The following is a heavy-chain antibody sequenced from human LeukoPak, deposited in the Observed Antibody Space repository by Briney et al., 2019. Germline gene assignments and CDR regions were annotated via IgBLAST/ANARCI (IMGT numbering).Heavy chain of an antibody. D-gene: IGHD3-3*01. Sequence: PGGSLRLSCAASGLTFSSYSMNWVRQAPGKGLEWVSAISGSGGSTYYADSVKGRFTISRDNSKNTLYLQMNSLRAEDTAVYYCAKNDLGWSGYWRGQAPSPPLFDYWGQGTLVTVSS. CDR2: ISGSGGST. CDR3: AKNDLGWSGYWRGQAPSPPLFDY. CDR1: GLTFSSYS. J-gene: IGHJ4*02. V-gene: IGHV3-23*01.